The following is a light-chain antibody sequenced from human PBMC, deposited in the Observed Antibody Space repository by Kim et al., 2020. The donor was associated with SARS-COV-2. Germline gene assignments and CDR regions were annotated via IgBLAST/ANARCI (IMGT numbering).Light chain of an antibody. CDR1: QGISSY. J-gene: IGKJ1*01. Sequence: AIRMTQSPSSFSESTGDRVTITCRASQGISSYLAWYQQKPGKAPKLLIYAASTLQSGVPSRFSGSGSGTDFTLTISCLQSEDFATYYCQQYYSYPRTFGQGTKVDIK. V-gene: IGKV1-8*01. CDR2: AAS. CDR3: QQYYSYPRT.